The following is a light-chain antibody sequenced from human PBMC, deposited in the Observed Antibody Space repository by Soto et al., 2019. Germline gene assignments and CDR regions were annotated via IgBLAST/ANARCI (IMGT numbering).Light chain of an antibody. CDR2: EAS. V-gene: IGKV1-5*03. J-gene: IGKJ1*01. CDR1: QSISDS. Sequence: DIKMTQSPSTLSASVGDRVTITCRASQSISDSLAWYQQKPGKAPKLLIYEASSLKSGVPSRFSGSRSETEYTLTISSLQPDDFATYYCQQYNGYWTFGQGTKVEIK. CDR3: QQYNGYWT.